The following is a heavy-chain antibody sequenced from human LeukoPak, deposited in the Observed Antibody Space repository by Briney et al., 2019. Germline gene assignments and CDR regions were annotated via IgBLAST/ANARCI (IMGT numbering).Heavy chain of an antibody. D-gene: IGHD6-13*01. Sequence: GRSLRLSCAASGFTFSSYAMHWVRQAPGKGLEWVAVISYDGSNKYYADSVKGRFTISRDNSKNTLYLQMNSLRAGDTAVYYCARAMRGGIAAAAPDAFDIWGQGTMVTVSS. V-gene: IGHV3-30-3*01. CDR3: ARAMRGGIAAAAPDAFDI. J-gene: IGHJ3*02. CDR2: ISYDGSNK. CDR1: GFTFSSYA.